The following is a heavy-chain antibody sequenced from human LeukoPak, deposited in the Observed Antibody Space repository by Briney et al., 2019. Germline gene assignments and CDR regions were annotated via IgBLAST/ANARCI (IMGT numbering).Heavy chain of an antibody. J-gene: IGHJ4*02. CDR1: GFTFGSYA. CDR3: AKGGSSWSRFDY. CDR2: IGGSGGAT. V-gene: IGHV3-23*01. Sequence: GGSLRLSCAASGFTFGSYAMTWVRQAPGKGLEWVSTIGGSGGATYYADSVKGRFTISRDNSKNTLSLQMNSLRAEDTAVYYCAKGGSSWSRFDYWGQGTLVTVSS. D-gene: IGHD6-13*01.